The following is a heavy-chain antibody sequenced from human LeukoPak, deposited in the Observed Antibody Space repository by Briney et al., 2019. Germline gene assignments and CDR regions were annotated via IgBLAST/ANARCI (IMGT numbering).Heavy chain of an antibody. CDR2: ITGSGGSI. Sequence: GGSLRLSCAASGFTFSSYAMSWVRQAPGKGLEWVSGITGSGGSIYYADSVKGRFTISRDNAKNSLYLQMNSLRAEDTAVYYCARRAMVRGVDYWGQGTLVTVSS. CDR1: GFTFSSYA. J-gene: IGHJ4*02. V-gene: IGHV3-23*01. CDR3: ARRAMVRGVDY. D-gene: IGHD3-10*01.